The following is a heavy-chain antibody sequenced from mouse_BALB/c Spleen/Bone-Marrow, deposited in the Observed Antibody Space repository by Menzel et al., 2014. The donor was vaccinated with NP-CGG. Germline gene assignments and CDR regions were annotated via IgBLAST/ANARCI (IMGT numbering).Heavy chain of an antibody. CDR3: ARNYYGYYYAMDY. V-gene: IGHV1-12*01. Sequence: QVQLQQSGAELVKPGASVKMSCKASGYTFTSYNMHWVKQTPGQGLEWIGAIYPGNGDTSYNQKFKGKATLTEDKSSSTAYMQLSSLTSEDSAVYYCARNYYGYYYAMDYWGQGTSVTVAS. J-gene: IGHJ4*01. CDR1: GYTFTSYN. D-gene: IGHD1-1*01. CDR2: IYPGNGDT.